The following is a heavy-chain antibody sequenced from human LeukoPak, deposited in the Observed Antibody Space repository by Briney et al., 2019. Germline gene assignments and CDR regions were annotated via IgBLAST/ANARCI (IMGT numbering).Heavy chain of an antibody. Sequence: GGSLRLSCEASGFSFPYGMSWVRQAPGKGLEWVSVTSESGGSTHYADSVKGRFTIYRDNSKNTLYLQMNSLRAEDTAVYYCARDRLLERLGELSFLFDYWGQGTLVTVSS. CDR1: GFSFPYG. D-gene: IGHD3-16*02. J-gene: IGHJ4*02. CDR3: ARDRLLERLGELSFLFDY. CDR2: TSESGGST. V-gene: IGHV3-23*01.